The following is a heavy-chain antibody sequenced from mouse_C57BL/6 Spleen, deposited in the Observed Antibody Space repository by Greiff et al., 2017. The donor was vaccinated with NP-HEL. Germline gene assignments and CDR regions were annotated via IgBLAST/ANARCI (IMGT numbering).Heavy chain of an antibody. J-gene: IGHJ3*01. CDR1: GYSITSGYD. CDR3: ARGYDGGIFAY. V-gene: IGHV3-1*01. D-gene: IGHD2-14*01. CDR2: ISYSGST. Sequence: EVQRVESGPGMVKPSQSLSLTCTVTGYSITSGYDWHWIRHFPGNKLEWMGYISYSGSTNYNPSLKSRISITHDTSKNHFFLKLNSVTTEDTATYYCARGYDGGIFAYWGQGTLVTVSA.